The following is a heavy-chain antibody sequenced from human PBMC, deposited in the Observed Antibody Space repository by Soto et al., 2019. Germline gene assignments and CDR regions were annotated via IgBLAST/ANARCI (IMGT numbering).Heavy chain of an antibody. J-gene: IGHJ4*02. Sequence: QLQLQESGSGLVKPSQTLSLTCAASGGSISSGGYSWSWIRQPPGQGLEWIGYIYHSGSTYYNPSLKSRVTITVDRSKHQFSLKLSSVTDADTAVYYCARAWGLAAVAVDYRGQGTLVTLSS. CDR2: IYHSGST. CDR1: GGSISSGGYS. D-gene: IGHD6-19*01. V-gene: IGHV4-30-2*01. CDR3: ARAWGLAAVAVDY.